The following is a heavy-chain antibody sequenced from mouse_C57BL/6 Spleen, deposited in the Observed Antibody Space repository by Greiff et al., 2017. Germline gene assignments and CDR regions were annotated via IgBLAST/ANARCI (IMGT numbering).Heavy chain of an antibody. Sequence: VQLQQSGAELARPGASVKLSCKASGYTFTSYGISWVKQRTGQGLEWIGEIFPRSGNTFYNEKFKGKATLTADKSSSTAYMELRSLTAEDSAVYFCARPLILRENYAMDYWGQGTSVTVSA. D-gene: IGHD5-1-1*01. CDR1: GYTFTSYG. V-gene: IGHV1-81*01. CDR2: IFPRSGNT. CDR3: ARPLILRENYAMDY. J-gene: IGHJ4*01.